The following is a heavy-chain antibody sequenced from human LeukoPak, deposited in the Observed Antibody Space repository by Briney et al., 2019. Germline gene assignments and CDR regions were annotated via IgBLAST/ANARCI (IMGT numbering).Heavy chain of an antibody. Sequence: SETLSLTCAVYGVSFSGYYWSWIRQPPGKGLEWIGEIYHSGSTNYNPSLKSRVTISVDKSKNQFSLKLSSVTAADTAVYYCATIRGVGTNFDYWGQGTLVTVSS. CDR1: GVSFSGYY. D-gene: IGHD1-26*01. J-gene: IGHJ4*02. V-gene: IGHV4-34*01. CDR3: ATIRGVGTNFDY. CDR2: IYHSGST.